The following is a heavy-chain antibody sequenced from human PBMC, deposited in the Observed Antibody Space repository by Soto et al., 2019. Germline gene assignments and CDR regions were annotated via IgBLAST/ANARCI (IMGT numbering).Heavy chain of an antibody. CDR1: GFTFSSYA. D-gene: IGHD5-18*01. CDR2: ISGSGGST. V-gene: IGHV3-23*01. CDR3: ARYTHYYFDY. J-gene: IGHJ4*02. Sequence: GGSLRLSCAASGFTFSSYAMSWVRQAPGKGLEWVSAISGSGGSTYYADSVKGRFTISRDNSKNTLYLQMTSLRAEDTAIYYCARYTHYYFDYWGQGTLVTVSS.